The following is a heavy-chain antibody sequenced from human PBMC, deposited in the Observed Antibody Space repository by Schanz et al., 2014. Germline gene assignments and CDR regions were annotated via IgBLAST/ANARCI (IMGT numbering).Heavy chain of an antibody. CDR3: ARVCSSTDCYLDY. CDR1: GFTVSSNY. J-gene: IGHJ4*02. V-gene: IGHV3-21*01. Sequence: EVQLVESGGGLIQPGGSLRLSCVASGFTVSSNYMSWVRQAPGKGLEWVSSISSTSNHIYYADSVKGRFTISRDNAKNSLYLQMKSLRAEDTAVYYCARVCSSTDCYLDYWGQGTLVTVSS. D-gene: IGHD2-2*01. CDR2: ISSTSNHI.